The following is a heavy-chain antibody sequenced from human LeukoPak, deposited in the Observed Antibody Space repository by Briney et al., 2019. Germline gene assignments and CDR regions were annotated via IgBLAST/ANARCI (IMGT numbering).Heavy chain of an antibody. CDR3: ARHVSSGWYEADY. D-gene: IGHD6-19*01. V-gene: IGHV5-51*01. CDR2: IYPGDSDT. J-gene: IGHJ4*02. Sequence: GESLKISCKGSGYSFTNYWIGWVRQMPGKGLEWMVIIYPGDSDTRYSPSFQGQVTISADKSISTAYLQWSSLKASDTAMYYCARHVSSGWYEADYWGQGTLVTVSS. CDR1: GYSFTNYW.